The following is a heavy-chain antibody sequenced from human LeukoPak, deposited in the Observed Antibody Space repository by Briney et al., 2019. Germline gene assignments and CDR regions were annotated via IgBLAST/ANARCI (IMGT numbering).Heavy chain of an antibody. Sequence: GGSLRLSCAASGFTFSSYSMNWVRRAPGKGLEWVSSISSSSSYIYYADSVKGRFTISRDNAKNSLYLQMNSLRAEDTAVYYCARDLFTGDRGYYFDYWGQGTLVTVSS. CDR2: ISSSSSYI. V-gene: IGHV3-21*01. CDR1: GFTFSSYS. D-gene: IGHD7-27*01. CDR3: ARDLFTGDRGYYFDY. J-gene: IGHJ4*02.